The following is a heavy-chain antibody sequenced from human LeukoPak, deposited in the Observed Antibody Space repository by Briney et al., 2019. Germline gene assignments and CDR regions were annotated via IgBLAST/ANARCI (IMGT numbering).Heavy chain of an antibody. Sequence: GGSLRLSCAASGYTFTSYYMHWVRQAPGQGLEWMGIINPSGGSTSYAQKFQGRVTMTRDTSTSTVYMELSSLRSEDTAVYYCARLPTHGSDCDYWGQGTLVTVSS. CDR3: ARLPTHGSDCDY. V-gene: IGHV1-46*01. J-gene: IGHJ4*02. D-gene: IGHD3-10*01. CDR2: INPSGGST. CDR1: GYTFTSYY.